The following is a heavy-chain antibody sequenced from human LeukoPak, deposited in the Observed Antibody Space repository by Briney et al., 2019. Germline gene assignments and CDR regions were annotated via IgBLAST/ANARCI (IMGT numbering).Heavy chain of an antibody. V-gene: IGHV3-33*01. CDR1: GFTFSSYG. D-gene: IGHD1-20*01. CDR3: ARGGAVTYNWIHPPDY. J-gene: IGHJ4*02. CDR2: IWYDGSNK. Sequence: GGSLRLSCAASGFTFSSYGMHWVRQAPGKGLEWVAVIWYDGSNKYYADSVKGRFTISRDNSKNTLYLQMNSLRAKGTAVYYCARGGAVTYNWIHPPDYWGQGTLVTVSS.